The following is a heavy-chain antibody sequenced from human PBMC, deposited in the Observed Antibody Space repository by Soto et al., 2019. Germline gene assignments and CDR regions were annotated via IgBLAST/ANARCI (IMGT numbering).Heavy chain of an antibody. CDR2: MFDSGST. CDR3: ARAYYYGSGRGRSMDV. V-gene: IGHV4-61*01. Sequence: QVQLQESGPGLVKASETLSLICIVSGGSVSSGRYYWSWIRQPPGKGLEWIGYMFDSGSTNYNPSLKSRVTIAVDTSKNQFSLKLSSVTAADTAVYYCARAYYYGSGRGRSMDVWGQGTMVTVSS. CDR1: GGSVSSGRYY. D-gene: IGHD3-10*01. J-gene: IGHJ6*02.